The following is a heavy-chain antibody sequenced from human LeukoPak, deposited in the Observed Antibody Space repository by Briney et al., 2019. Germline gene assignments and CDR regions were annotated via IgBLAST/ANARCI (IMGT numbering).Heavy chain of an antibody. CDR3: ASDSSFDI. Sequence: GRSLRLSCAASGLTFSSYGTHWVRQAPARGLEWVAVISYDGSNKYYADSVKGRFTISRDNSKNTLYLQMNSLRAEDTAVYYCASDSSFDIWGQGTMVTVSS. CDR1: GLTFSSYG. J-gene: IGHJ3*02. CDR2: ISYDGSNK. V-gene: IGHV3-30*03.